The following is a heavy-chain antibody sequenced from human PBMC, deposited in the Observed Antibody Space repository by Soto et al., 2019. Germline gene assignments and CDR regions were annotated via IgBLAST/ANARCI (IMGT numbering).Heavy chain of an antibody. CDR2: IYYSGST. CDR3: ARDSVVGATDY. J-gene: IGHJ4*02. Sequence: SETLSLTCTVSGGPISSYYWSWIRQPPGKGLEWIGYIYYSGSTNYNPSLKSRVTISVDTSKNQFSLKLSSVTAADTAVYYCARDSVVGATDYWGQGTLVTVSS. CDR1: GGPISSYY. D-gene: IGHD1-26*01. V-gene: IGHV4-59*01.